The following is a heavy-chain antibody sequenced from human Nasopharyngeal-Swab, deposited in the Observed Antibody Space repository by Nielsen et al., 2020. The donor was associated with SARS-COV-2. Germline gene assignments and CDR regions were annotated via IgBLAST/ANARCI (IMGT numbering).Heavy chain of an antibody. V-gene: IGHV3-43*02. CDR2: ISGDGGST. Sequence: LKISCAASGFTFDDYAMHWVRQAPGKGLEWVSLISGDGGSTYYADSVKGRFTISRDNSKNSLYLQMNSLRTEDTALYYCATELLDPYYDFWSGYYGTFDYWGQGTLVTVSS. J-gene: IGHJ4*02. D-gene: IGHD3-3*01. CDR1: GFTFDDYA. CDR3: ATELLDPYYDFWSGYYGTFDY.